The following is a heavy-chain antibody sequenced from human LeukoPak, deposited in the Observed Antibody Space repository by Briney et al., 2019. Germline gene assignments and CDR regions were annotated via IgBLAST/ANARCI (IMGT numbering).Heavy chain of an antibody. CDR3: ARGGWLYFDY. CDR1: GFAVSTNY. Sequence: GGSLRLSCAASGFAVSTNYLSWVRQAPGKGLEWVANIKEDGSKIYYVDSVKGRFTISRDNTKSSLHLQMNSLRAEDTAVYYCARGGWLYFDYWGQGTLVTVSS. D-gene: IGHD6-19*01. J-gene: IGHJ4*02. V-gene: IGHV3-7*04. CDR2: IKEDGSKI.